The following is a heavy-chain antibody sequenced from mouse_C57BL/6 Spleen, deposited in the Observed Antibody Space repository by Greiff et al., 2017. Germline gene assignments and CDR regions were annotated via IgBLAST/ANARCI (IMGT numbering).Heavy chain of an antibody. D-gene: IGHD2-1*01. J-gene: IGHJ2*01. CDR1: GYTFTSYW. V-gene: IGHV1-59*01. CDR3: ARFGNYPFDY. Sequence: QVQLQQPGAELVRPGTSVKLSCKASGYTFTSYWMHWVKQRPGQGLEWIGVIDPSDSYTNYNQKLKGKATLTVDTSSSTAYMQLSSLTSEDSAVYYCARFGNYPFDYWGQGTTLTVSS. CDR2: IDPSDSYT.